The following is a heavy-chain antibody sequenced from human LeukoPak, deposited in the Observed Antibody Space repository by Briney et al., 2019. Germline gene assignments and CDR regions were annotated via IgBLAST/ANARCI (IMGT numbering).Heavy chain of an antibody. CDR2: IAYDAKNQ. V-gene: IGHV3-30*18. Sequence: GRSLRLSCAGSGFTFSSYGMHWLRQAPGEGLEWLAVIAYDAKNQYYADSVKGRFTISRDNSKDTLLLQMNSLRAEDTAVYYCAKNRIPTSITPDSWGQGTLVTVSS. CDR3: AKNRIPTSITPDS. J-gene: IGHJ5*01. CDR1: GFTFSSYG. D-gene: IGHD2-2*02.